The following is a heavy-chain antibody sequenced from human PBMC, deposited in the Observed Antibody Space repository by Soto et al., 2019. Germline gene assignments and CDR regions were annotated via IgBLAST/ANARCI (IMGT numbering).Heavy chain of an antibody. Sequence: QVQLVQSGAEVKKPGSSVKVSCEASGGTFSSYPINWVRQAPGQGLEWMGGIIPFFGTSNYAQKFQGRVTITGDDPTSTAYRGLRSLSSEDPAVYNWAGVGHTPNSVMAVGGQGTTVTVPS. CDR2: IIPFFGTS. J-gene: IGHJ6*02. CDR1: GGTFSSYP. D-gene: IGHD1-26*01. V-gene: IGHV1-69*01. CDR3: AGVGHTPNSVMAV.